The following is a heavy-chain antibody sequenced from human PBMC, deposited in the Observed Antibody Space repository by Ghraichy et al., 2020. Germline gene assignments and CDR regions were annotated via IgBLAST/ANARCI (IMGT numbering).Heavy chain of an antibody. J-gene: IGHJ3*02. CDR2: ISYDGTNK. D-gene: IGHD3-16*02. CDR3: ARVGDYVWGTYRHDAFDI. Sequence: GGSLRLSCAASGFTFSSYAMHWVRQAPGKGLEWVAVISYDGTNKDYADSVKGRFTISRDNSRNTLFLQMNSLRTEDTAVYFCARVGDYVWGTYRHDAFDIWGQGTVVTVSS. V-gene: IGHV3-30-3*01. CDR1: GFTFSSYA.